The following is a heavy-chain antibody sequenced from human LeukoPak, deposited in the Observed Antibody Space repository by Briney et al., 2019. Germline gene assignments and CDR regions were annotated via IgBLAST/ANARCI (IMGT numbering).Heavy chain of an antibody. CDR2: VNPNSGGT. Sequence: ASVKVSCKASGYTFTGYYMHWVRQAPGQGLEWMGWVNPNSGGTNYAQKFQGRVTMTRDTSISTAYMELSSLKSDDTAVYYCARSSRTTPVVAKDYWGQGTLVTVSS. V-gene: IGHV1-2*02. CDR1: GYTFTGYY. D-gene: IGHD2-21*01. J-gene: IGHJ4*02. CDR3: ARSSRTTPVVAKDY.